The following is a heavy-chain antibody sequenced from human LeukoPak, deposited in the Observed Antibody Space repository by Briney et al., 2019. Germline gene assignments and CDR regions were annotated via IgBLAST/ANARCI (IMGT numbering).Heavy chain of an antibody. D-gene: IGHD3-10*01. J-gene: IGHJ3*02. CDR1: GGSISSGGYY. CDR3: AGITMVRGVISAAFDI. V-gene: IGHV4-31*03. Sequence: SETLSLTCTVSGGSISSGGYYWSWIRQHPGKGLEWMGYIYYSGSTYYNPPLKSRVTISVDTSKNQFSLKLSSVTAADTAVYYCAGITMVRGVISAAFDIWGQGTMVTVSS. CDR2: IYYSGST.